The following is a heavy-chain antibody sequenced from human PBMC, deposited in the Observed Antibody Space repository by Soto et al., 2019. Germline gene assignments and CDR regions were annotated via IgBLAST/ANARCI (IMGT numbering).Heavy chain of an antibody. D-gene: IGHD6-13*01. CDR3: ARLGATAAAAPGAWYYGMDV. CDR1: GYSFTSYW. V-gene: IGHV5-51*01. J-gene: IGHJ6*02. CDR2: IYPGDSDT. Sequence: GESLKISCKGSGYSFTSYWIGWVRQMPGKGLEWMGIIYPGDSDTRYSPSFQGQVTISADKSISTAYLQWSSLKASDTAMYYCARLGATAAAAPGAWYYGMDVWGQGTTVTVSS.